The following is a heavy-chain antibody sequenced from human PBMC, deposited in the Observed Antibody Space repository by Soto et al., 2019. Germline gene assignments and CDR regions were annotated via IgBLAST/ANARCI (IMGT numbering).Heavy chain of an antibody. CDR1: GYTFTSYA. D-gene: IGHD5-18*01. Sequence: ASVKVSCKASGYTFTSYAVHWVRQAPGQRLEWMGWINAGNGNTKYSQKFQGRVTITRDTSASTAYMELSSLRSEDTAVYYCARAITALRLNWFDLWGQGTLVTVSS. V-gene: IGHV1-3*01. CDR2: INAGNGNT. J-gene: IGHJ5*02. CDR3: ARAITALRLNWFDL.